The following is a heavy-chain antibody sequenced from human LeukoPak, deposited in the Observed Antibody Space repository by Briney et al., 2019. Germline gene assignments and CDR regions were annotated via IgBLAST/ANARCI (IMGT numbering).Heavy chain of an antibody. CDR3: ARGMTDYGIYYYYYYYMDV. D-gene: IGHD4-17*01. Sequence: ASAKVSCKASGYTFTSYDINWGRQATGQGLEWMGWMNPNSGNTGYAQKFQGRVTITRNTSISTAYMELSSLRSEDTAVFYCARGMTDYGIYYYYYYYMDVWGKGATVTVSS. J-gene: IGHJ6*03. CDR2: MNPNSGNT. V-gene: IGHV1-8*03. CDR1: GYTFTSYD.